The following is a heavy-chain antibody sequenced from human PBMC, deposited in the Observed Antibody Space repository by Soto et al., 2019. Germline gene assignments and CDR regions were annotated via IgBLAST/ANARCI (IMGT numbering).Heavy chain of an antibody. V-gene: IGHV3-7*01. CDR2: IKQDGSEK. CDR3: ARDGLDSSGYYYFDY. D-gene: IGHD3-22*01. CDR1: GFTFSGYL. Sequence: GGSLRLSCAASGFTFSGYLMSWVGQAPGKGLEWVANIKQDGSEKYYVDSVKGRFTISRDNAKNSLYLQMNSLRAEDTAVYYCARDGLDSSGYYYFDYWGQGTLVTVSS. J-gene: IGHJ4*02.